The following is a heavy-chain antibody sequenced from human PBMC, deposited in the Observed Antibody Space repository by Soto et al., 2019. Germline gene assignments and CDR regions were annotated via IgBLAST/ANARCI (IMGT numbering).Heavy chain of an antibody. Sequence: QITLKESGPTLVKPTQTLTLTCTFSGFSLNTSGVGVGWIRQPPGKALEWLALIYWDDDKRYSPSLKSRLTIPKDPSKNQVVLTMTNMDPVDTATYYCAHRQGIAVAGGAFDIWGQGTMVTVSS. D-gene: IGHD6-19*01. CDR3: AHRQGIAVAGGAFDI. J-gene: IGHJ3*02. V-gene: IGHV2-5*02. CDR1: GFSLNTSGVG. CDR2: IYWDDDK.